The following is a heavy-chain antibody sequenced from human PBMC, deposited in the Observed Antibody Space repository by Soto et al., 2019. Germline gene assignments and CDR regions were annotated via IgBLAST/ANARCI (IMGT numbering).Heavy chain of an antibody. D-gene: IGHD3-22*01. CDR3: AKEGGSSGHYTHY. J-gene: IGHJ4*02. CDR1: GFTFSSYG. CDR2: ISYDGSNK. V-gene: IGHV3-30*18. Sequence: QVQLVESGGGVVQPGRSLRLSCAASGFTFSSYGMHWVRQAPGKGLEWAAVISYDGSNKYYADSVKGRFTISRDNSKNTLYLQMNSLRAEDTAVYYCAKEGGSSGHYTHYWGQGTLVTVSS.